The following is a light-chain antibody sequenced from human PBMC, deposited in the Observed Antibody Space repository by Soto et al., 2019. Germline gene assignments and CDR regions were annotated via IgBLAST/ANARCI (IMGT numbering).Light chain of an antibody. CDR2: DAS. CDR1: QSVSSY. V-gene: IGKV3-11*01. Sequence: EIVWTQSPATLSLSPGERATLSCRASQSVSSYLAWYQQKPGQAPRLLIYDASNRATGIPARFSGSGSGTDFTLTISSLEPEDFAVYDCQQRSNWVTFGPGTKVDIK. CDR3: QQRSNWVT. J-gene: IGKJ3*01.